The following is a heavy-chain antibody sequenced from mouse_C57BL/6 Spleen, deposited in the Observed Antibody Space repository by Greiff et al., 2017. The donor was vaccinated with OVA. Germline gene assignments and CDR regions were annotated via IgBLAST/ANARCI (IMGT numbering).Heavy chain of an antibody. D-gene: IGHD3-2*02. CDR1: GYTFTSYW. Sequence: QVHVKQPGAELVKPGASVKLSCKASGYTFTSYWMHWVKQRPGQGLEWIGMIHPNSGSTNYNEKFKSKATLTVDKSSSTAYMQLSSLTSEDSAVYYCARNRLDSSGYFDYWGQGTTLTVSS. J-gene: IGHJ2*01. CDR2: IHPNSGST. CDR3: ARNRLDSSGYFDY. V-gene: IGHV1-64*01.